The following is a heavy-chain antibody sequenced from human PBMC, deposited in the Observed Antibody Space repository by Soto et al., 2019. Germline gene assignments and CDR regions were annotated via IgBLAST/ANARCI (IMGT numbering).Heavy chain of an antibody. CDR2: ISYDGSNK. Sequence: GGSLRLSCAASGFTFSSYAMHWVRQAPGKGLEWVAVISYDGSNKYYADSVKGRFTISRDNSKNTLYLQMNSLRAEDTAVYYCATGSSSETFFHFWGQGTLVTVSS. V-gene: IGHV3-30-3*01. J-gene: IGHJ4*02. CDR1: GFTFSSYA. D-gene: IGHD6-13*01. CDR3: ATGSSSETFFHF.